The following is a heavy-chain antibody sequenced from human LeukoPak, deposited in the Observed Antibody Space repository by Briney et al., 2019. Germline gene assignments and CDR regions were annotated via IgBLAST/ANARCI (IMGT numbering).Heavy chain of an antibody. CDR3: ARDEFI. J-gene: IGHJ3*02. V-gene: IGHV3-30*04. CDR1: GFTFSSYA. CDR2: ISYDGSNK. Sequence: GGSLRLSCAASGFTFSSYAMHWVRQAPGKGLEWVAVISYDGSNKYYADSVKGRFTISRDNSKYTLYLQMNSLRAEDTAVYYCARDEFIWGRGTMVTVSS.